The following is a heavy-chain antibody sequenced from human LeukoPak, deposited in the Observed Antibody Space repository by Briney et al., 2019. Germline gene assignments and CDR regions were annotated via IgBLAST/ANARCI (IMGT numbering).Heavy chain of an antibody. Sequence: PGGSLRLSCAASGFTSSDYYMTWIRQPPGKGPEWISYISSSGGTTTYVDSVKGRFTISRDNAKNSLYLQMSNLRAEDTAVYFCARGGGLDVWGQGATVTVSS. D-gene: IGHD3-16*01. CDR3: ARGGGLDV. V-gene: IGHV3-11*01. CDR2: ISSSGGTT. J-gene: IGHJ6*02. CDR1: GFTSSDYY.